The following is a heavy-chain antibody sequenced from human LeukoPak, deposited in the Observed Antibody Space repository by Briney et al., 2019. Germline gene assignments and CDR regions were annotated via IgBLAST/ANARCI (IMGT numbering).Heavy chain of an antibody. J-gene: IGHJ4*02. D-gene: IGHD6-13*01. CDR2: IIPIFGTA. V-gene: IGHV1-69*06. CDR3: ARLSSSWYRDY. CDR1: GGTFNNYV. Sequence: SVKVCCKASGGTFNNYVISWVRQAPGQGLEWMGRIIPIFGTANYAQKFQGRVTITADKSTSTAYMELSSLRSEDTAVYYCARLSSSWYRDYWGQGTLVTVSS.